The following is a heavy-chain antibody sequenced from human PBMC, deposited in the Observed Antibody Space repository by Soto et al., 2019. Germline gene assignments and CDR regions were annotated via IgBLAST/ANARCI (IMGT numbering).Heavy chain of an antibody. D-gene: IGHD2-2*01. V-gene: IGHV1-69*13. CDR1: GGTFSSYI. J-gene: IGHJ5*02. Sequence: SVKVSCKTSGGTFSSYIISWVREAPGQGLEWMGGIIPIFGAATYAQKFQDRVTITADESTTTAYLELSSLRSEDTAVYFCARAYASNKYWFDPWGQGTQVTVSS. CDR3: ARAYASNKYWFDP. CDR2: IIPIFGAA.